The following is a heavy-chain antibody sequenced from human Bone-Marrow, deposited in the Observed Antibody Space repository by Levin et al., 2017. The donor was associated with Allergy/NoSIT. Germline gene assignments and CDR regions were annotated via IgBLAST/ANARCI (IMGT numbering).Heavy chain of an antibody. CDR3: TTCDRGYGLFDY. D-gene: IGHD5-18*01. Sequence: GGSLRLSCAASGFTFSGYAMSWVRQLPGKGPEWVATIKQDGSEEYYVDSVNGRFTISRDNAKKSLYLQMNSLRVDDTAVYYCTTCDRGYGLFDYWGPGTLVTVSS. CDR2: IKQDGSEE. V-gene: IGHV3-7*01. CDR1: GFTFSGYA. J-gene: IGHJ4*02.